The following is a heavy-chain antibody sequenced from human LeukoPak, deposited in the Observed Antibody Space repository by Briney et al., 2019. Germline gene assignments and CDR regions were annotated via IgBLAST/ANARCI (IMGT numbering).Heavy chain of an antibody. Sequence: GGSLRLSCAASGFTVSRYGMSWARQAPGKGLEWVSAISGSGGSTYYADSVKGRFTISRDKSKNTLYLQMNSLRAEDTAVYYCAYDRGTYDYWGQGTLVTVSS. CDR2: ISGSGGST. J-gene: IGHJ4*02. V-gene: IGHV3-23*01. D-gene: IGHD3-22*01. CDR3: AYDRGTYDY. CDR1: GFTVSRYG.